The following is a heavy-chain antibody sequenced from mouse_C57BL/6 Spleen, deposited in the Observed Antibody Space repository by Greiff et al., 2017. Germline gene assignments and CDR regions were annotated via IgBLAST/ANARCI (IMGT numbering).Heavy chain of an antibody. CDR2: IYPGDGDT. J-gene: IGHJ4*01. Sequence: VQLQQSGPELVKPGASVKISCKASGYAFSSSWMNWVKQRPGKGLEWIGRIYPGDGDTNYNGKFKGKATLTADKSSSTAYMQLSSLTSEDSAVYFCARDYYCSTYYAMGYWGQGTSVTVSS. V-gene: IGHV1-82*01. CDR1: GYAFSSSW. CDR3: ARDYYCSTYYAMGY. D-gene: IGHD1-1*01.